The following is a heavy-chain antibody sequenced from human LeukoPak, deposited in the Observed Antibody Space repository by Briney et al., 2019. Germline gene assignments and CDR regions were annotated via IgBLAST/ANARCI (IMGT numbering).Heavy chain of an antibody. CDR1: GFTFRSYW. CDR2: IKQDGSET. D-gene: IGHD3-22*01. Sequence: PGGSLRLSCAASGFTFRSYWMTWVRQYPGKGLEWVANIKQDGSETYYADSVKGRFTISRDNAKRSLYLQMNSLRAEDTAVYYCARVSAYYYDSSGYFDYWGQGTLVTVSS. J-gene: IGHJ4*02. CDR3: ARVSAYYYDSSGYFDY. V-gene: IGHV3-7*01.